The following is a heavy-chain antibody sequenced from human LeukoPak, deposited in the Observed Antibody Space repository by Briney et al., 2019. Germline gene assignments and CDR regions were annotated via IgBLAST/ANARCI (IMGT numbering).Heavy chain of an antibody. CDR3: ARGGGATRIDY. Sequence: PSETLSLTCSVSGDSIRSGTYYWSWIRQPAGKGLEWIGRIYTSGSTNYNPSLKSRVTISVDTSKNQFSLKLTSVTAADTAVYYCARGGGATRIDYWGQGTLVTVSS. D-gene: IGHD5-12*01. J-gene: IGHJ4*02. CDR1: GDSIRSGTYY. CDR2: IYTSGST. V-gene: IGHV4-61*02.